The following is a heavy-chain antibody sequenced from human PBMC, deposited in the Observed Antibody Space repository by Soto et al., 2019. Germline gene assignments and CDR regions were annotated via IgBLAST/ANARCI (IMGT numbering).Heavy chain of an antibody. CDR2: INRDGSKK. J-gene: IGHJ3*02. CDR3: ARDVSPGSSSLYLDAFEI. D-gene: IGHD6-13*01. Sequence: EVQLEESGGDLVQPGGSPRLSCAASGFTPSAYWMTWVRQAPGKGLEWVANINRDGSKKSYLDSVRGRFTISRDNVGNSLYLQMDSLRADDTALYYCARDVSPGSSSLYLDAFEIWGQGTMVTVSS. CDR1: GFTPSAYW. V-gene: IGHV3-7*05.